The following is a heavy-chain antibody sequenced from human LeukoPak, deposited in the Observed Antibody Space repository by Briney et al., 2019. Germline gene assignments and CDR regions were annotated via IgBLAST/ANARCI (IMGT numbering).Heavy chain of an antibody. Sequence: GGSLRLSCAASGFTVSSSYMSWVRQAPGKGLEWVSLIYSADNTHYADSVKGRFSISRDNSKNTLYLQMNSLRAEDTAVYYCARDPLGAYDSNGYYHGYWGQGTLVTVSS. J-gene: IGHJ4*02. D-gene: IGHD3-22*01. V-gene: IGHV3-53*01. CDR3: ARDPLGAYDSNGYYHGY. CDR1: GFTVSSSY. CDR2: IYSADNT.